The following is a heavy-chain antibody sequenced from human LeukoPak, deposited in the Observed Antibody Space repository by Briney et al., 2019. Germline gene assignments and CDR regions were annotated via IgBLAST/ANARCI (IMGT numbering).Heavy chain of an antibody. CDR1: GFTFSTFW. Sequence: GGSLRLSCATSGFTFSTFWMHWVRQAPGKGLVWVSRINHDGSSTNYADSVKGRFTISRDNAKNTLYLQMNSLRAEDTAVYFCVRDWGYDSSGYWQKYFDTWGQGTLVTVSS. J-gene: IGHJ4*02. D-gene: IGHD3-22*01. V-gene: IGHV3-74*01. CDR2: INHDGSST. CDR3: VRDWGYDSSGYWQKYFDT.